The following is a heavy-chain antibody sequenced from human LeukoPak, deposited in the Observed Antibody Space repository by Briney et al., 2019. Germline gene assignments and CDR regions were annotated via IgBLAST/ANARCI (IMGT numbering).Heavy chain of an antibody. Sequence: GGSLRLSCAASGFTFSDFYMNWVRQAPGKGLEWVSYISRGSGGTIYYADSVKGRFTISRDNAKNSMYLQMNSLRAEDTAVYYCARDLYFGSGSYDYWGQGTLVTVSS. J-gene: IGHJ4*02. CDR1: GFTFSDFY. CDR3: ARDLYFGSGSYDY. D-gene: IGHD3-10*01. CDR2: ISRGSGGTI. V-gene: IGHV3-11*01.